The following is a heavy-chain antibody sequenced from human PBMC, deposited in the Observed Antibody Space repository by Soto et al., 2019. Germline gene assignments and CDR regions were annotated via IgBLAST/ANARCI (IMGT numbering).Heavy chain of an antibody. J-gene: IGHJ5*02. D-gene: IGHD6-13*01. V-gene: IGHV3-23*01. CDR2: ISGSGGST. Sequence: GGSLRFSCAASGFTFSSYAMSLVRQAPGKGLEWVSAISGSGGSTYYADSVKGRFTISRDNSKNTLYLQMNSLRAEDTAVYYRAKDRTAAASRLWFDPWGQGTLVTVSS. CDR3: AKDRTAAASRLWFDP. CDR1: GFTFSSYA.